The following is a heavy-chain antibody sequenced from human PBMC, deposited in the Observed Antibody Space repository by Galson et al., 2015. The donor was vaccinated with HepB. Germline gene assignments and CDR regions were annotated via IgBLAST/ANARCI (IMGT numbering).Heavy chain of an antibody. D-gene: IGHD6-13*01. J-gene: IGHJ6*02. CDR3: TKVDLDSFAGTFYYYGMAV. CDR1: GFTSSIYA. CDR2: ISSGGST. Sequence: SLRLSCAASGFTSSIYAMTWVRQAPGKGLEWVSAISSGGSTYYADSVKGRFTISRANSKSTPHLLMNSLRAEDTAVYYCTKVDLDSFAGTFYYYGMAVWGQGTTVTVSS. V-gene: IGHV3-23*01.